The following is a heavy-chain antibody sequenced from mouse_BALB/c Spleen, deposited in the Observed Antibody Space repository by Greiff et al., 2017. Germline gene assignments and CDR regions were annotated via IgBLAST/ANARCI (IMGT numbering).Heavy chain of an antibody. D-gene: IGHD2-10*02. J-gene: IGHJ2*01. CDR3: ARDTPYGNYFDY. Sequence: EVKLVESGGGLVQPGGSLRLSCATSGFTFTDYYMSWVRQPPGKALEWLGFIRNKANGYTTEYSASVKGRFTISRDNSQSILYLQMNTLRAEDSATYYCARDTPYGNYFDYWGQGTTLTVSS. V-gene: IGHV7-3*02. CDR1: GFTFTDYY. CDR2: IRNKANGYTT.